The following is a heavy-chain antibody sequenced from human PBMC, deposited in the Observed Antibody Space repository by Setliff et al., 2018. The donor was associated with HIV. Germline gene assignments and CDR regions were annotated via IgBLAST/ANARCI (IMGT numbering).Heavy chain of an antibody. D-gene: IGHD3-16*01. CDR3: AREPKGGDDRALDY. J-gene: IGHJ4*02. CDR1: GGSISSYY. CDR2: IYTSGST. V-gene: IGHV4-4*07. Sequence: SETLSLTCTVSGGSISSYYWSWIRQPAGKGLEWIGRIYTSGSTNDNPSLKSRVTMSVDTSKNQFSLNLTSVTAADTAVYYCAREPKGGDDRALDYWGQGTLFTVSS.